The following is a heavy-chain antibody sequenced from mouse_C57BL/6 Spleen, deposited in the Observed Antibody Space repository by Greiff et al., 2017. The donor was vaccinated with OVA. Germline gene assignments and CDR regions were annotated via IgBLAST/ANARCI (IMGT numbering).Heavy chain of an antibody. V-gene: IGHV1-7*01. D-gene: IGHD1-1*01. CDR2: INPSSGYT. Sequence: QVQLQQSGAELAKPGASVKLSCKASGYTFTSYWMHWVKQRPGQGLEWIGYINPSSGYTKYNQKFKDKATLTADKSSSTAYMQLSSLTYEDSAVDCCAPNYYGSSYAYWGQGTTLTVSS. J-gene: IGHJ2*01. CDR1: GYTFTSYW. CDR3: APNYYGSSYAY.